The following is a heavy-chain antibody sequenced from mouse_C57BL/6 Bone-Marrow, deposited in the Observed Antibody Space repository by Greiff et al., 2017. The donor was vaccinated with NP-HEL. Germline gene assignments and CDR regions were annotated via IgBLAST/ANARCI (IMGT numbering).Heavy chain of an antibody. CDR2: IWSGGST. CDR1: GFSLTSYG. CDR3: AGLWLRRGKAMDY. V-gene: IGHV2-2*01. D-gene: IGHD2-2*01. Sequence: VQLQQSGPGLVQPSQSLSITCTVSGFSLTSYGVHWVRQSPGKGLEWLGVIWSGGSTDYNAAFISRLSISKDNSKSQVFFKMNSLQADDTAIYYCAGLWLRRGKAMDYWGQGTSVTVSS. J-gene: IGHJ4*01.